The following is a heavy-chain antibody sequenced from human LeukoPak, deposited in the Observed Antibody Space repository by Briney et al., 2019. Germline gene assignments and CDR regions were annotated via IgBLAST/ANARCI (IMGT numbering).Heavy chain of an antibody. D-gene: IGHD3-10*01. CDR1: GFIFSGNG. Sequence: GRSLRLSCAAAGFIFSGNGMHSVRQAPGKGLEWVALIWYDGSHTYYADSVKGRFTISRDNSKNPLYLQMDSLRAEETAVYYCAKDHGSGSYWGPYYYGMDVWGQGTTVTVSS. J-gene: IGHJ6*02. CDR2: IWYDGSHT. CDR3: AKDHGSGSYWGPYYYGMDV. V-gene: IGHV3-33*06.